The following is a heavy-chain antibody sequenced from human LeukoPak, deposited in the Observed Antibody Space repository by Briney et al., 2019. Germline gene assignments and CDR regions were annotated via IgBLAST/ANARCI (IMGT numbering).Heavy chain of an antibody. Sequence: GGSLRLSCAASGFTFSSYGMHWVRQAPGKGLEWVAIIWYDGSNTYYADSVKGRFTISRDNSKNTLYLEMNSLRAEDTAIYYCAPNHGGYWGQGTLVTVSS. V-gene: IGHV3-33*01. CDR3: APNHGGY. D-gene: IGHD3-16*01. CDR1: GFTFSSYG. CDR2: IWYDGSNT. J-gene: IGHJ4*02.